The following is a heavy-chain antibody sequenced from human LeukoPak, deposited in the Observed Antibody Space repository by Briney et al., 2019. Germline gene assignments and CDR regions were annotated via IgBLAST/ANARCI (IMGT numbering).Heavy chain of an antibody. CDR2: IYYSGNT. CDR1: GGSISSYY. V-gene: IGHV4-59*08. J-gene: IGHJ4*02. CDR3: ARRARIAVAVDYFDY. Sequence: SETLSLTCAVSGGSISSYYWSWIRQPPGKGLEWIGYIYYSGNTNYNPSLKSRVTISVDTSKNQFSLKLSSVTAADTAVYYCARRARIAVAVDYFDYWGQGTLVTVSS. D-gene: IGHD6-19*01.